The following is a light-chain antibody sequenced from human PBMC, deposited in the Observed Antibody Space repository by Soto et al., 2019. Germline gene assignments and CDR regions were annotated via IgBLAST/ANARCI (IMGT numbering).Light chain of an antibody. CDR1: QGISSY. J-gene: IGKJ5*01. V-gene: IGKV1-9*01. CDR2: AAS. Sequence: IQLTQSPSSLSASVGDRVTITCRASQGISSYLAWYQQKPGKAPKLLIYAASTLQSGVPSRFSGSGSGTDFTLTISSLQPEDFAIYYCHQLNSYPAITFGQGTRLEIK. CDR3: HQLNSYPAIT.